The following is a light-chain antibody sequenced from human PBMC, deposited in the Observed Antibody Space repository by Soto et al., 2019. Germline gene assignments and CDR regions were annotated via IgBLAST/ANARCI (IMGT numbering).Light chain of an antibody. CDR2: DVT. Sequence: QSALTQPRSVSGSPGQSVTISCAGNSSDVGNYNFVSWYQQHPGKAPKVMIYDVTKRPSGVPDRFSGSKSGNTASLTISGLQAEDEGDYYCCSYADSNTYWVFGGGTKLTVL. CDR3: CSYADSNTYWV. V-gene: IGLV2-11*01. J-gene: IGLJ3*02. CDR1: SSDVGNYNF.